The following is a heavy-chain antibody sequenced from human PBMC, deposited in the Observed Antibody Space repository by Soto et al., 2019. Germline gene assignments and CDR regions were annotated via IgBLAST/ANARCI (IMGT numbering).Heavy chain of an antibody. CDR1: GGSISSSNW. J-gene: IGHJ4*02. V-gene: IGHV4-4*02. CDR2: IYHSGST. Sequence: QVQLQESGPGLVKPSWTLSLTCAVSGGSISSSNWWSWVRQPPGKGLEWIVEIYHSGSTNYNPSLKSRVTISVDKSKSQFSLKLCSVTAADTAVYYGARDRDSRGPPAVDWGQGTLVTVSS. CDR3: ARDRDSRGPPAVD. D-gene: IGHD3-22*01.